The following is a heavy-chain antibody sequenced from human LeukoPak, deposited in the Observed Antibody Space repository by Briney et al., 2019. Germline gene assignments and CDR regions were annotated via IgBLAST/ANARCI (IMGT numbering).Heavy chain of an antibody. J-gene: IGHJ4*02. V-gene: IGHV4-34*01. CDR3: ASYGGYSPFDY. CDR2: INRSGRT. D-gene: IGHD4-23*01. Sequence: SETLSLTCSVSGGSIRSGGYYWSWIRQPPGKGLEWIGEINRSGRTNYNPSLKSRVTISVDTSKKQFSLKLSSVTAADTAVYYCASYGGYSPFDYWGQGTLVTVSS. CDR1: GGSIRSGGYY.